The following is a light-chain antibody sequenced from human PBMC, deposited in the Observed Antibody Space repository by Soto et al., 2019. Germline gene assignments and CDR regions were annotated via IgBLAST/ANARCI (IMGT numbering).Light chain of an antibody. CDR3: CSYAGSSPV. J-gene: IGLJ2*01. CDR2: EGS. Sequence: QSVLTQPASVSGSPGQSITISCTGTSSAVGSYNLVSWYQQHPGKAPKLMIYEGSKRPSGVSNRFSGSKSGNTASLTISGLQAEEEADYYCCSYAGSSPVFGGGTKLTVL. CDR1: SSAVGSYNL. V-gene: IGLV2-23*01.